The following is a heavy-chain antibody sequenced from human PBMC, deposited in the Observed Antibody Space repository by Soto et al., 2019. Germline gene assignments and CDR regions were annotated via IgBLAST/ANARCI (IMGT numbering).Heavy chain of an antibody. D-gene: IGHD2-2*02. V-gene: IGHV4-31*03. CDR1: GGSISSGGYY. CDR2: IYYSGST. Sequence: SETVSLTCTVSGGSISSGGYYWSWIRQHPGKGLEWIGYIYYSGSTYYNPSLKSRVTISVDTSKNQFSLKLSSVTAADTAVYYCARYEVEDIVVVPAAIVGYFDYWGQGTQVTVSS. J-gene: IGHJ4*02. CDR3: ARYEVEDIVVVPAAIVGYFDY.